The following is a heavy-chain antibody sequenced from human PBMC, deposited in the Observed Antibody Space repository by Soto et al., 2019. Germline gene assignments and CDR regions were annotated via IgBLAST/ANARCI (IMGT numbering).Heavy chain of an antibody. D-gene: IGHD3-22*01. V-gene: IGHV3-30*18. J-gene: IGHJ4*02. CDR2: ISYDGSNK. Sequence: GGSLRLSCAASGFTFSSYGMHWVRQAPGKGLEWVAVISYDGSNKYYADSVKGRFTISRDNSKNTLYLQMNSLRAEDTAVYYCAKDPGNDSSGYYYVAXGYWGQGTLVTVSS. CDR1: GFTFSSYG. CDR3: AKDPGNDSSGYYYVAXGY.